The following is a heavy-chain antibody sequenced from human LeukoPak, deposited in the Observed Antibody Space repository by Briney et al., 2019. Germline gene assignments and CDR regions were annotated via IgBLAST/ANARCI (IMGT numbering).Heavy chain of an antibody. CDR3: ARDRTYYDSSGYFDY. CDR1: GGTFSSYA. J-gene: IGHJ4*02. D-gene: IGHD3-22*01. CDR2: IIPIFGTA. V-gene: IGHV1-69*05. Sequence: SVKVSCKASGGTFSSYAISWVRQAPGQGLEWMGGIIPIFGTANYAQKFQGRVTITTDESTSTAYMELSSLRSEDTAVYYCARDRTYYDSSGYFDYWGQGTLVTVSS.